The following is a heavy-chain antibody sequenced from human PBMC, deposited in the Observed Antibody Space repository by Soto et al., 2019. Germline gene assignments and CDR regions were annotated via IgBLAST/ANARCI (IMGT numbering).Heavy chain of an antibody. D-gene: IGHD3-22*01. Sequence: QVQLQESGPGLVKPSQTLSLTCTVSGGSISSGDYYWSWIRQPPGKGLEWIGYIYYSGSTYYNPSLKSRVTISVDTSKNQFTLKRSSVTAADTAVYYWARVSEYYYDSSGYYFDYWGQGTLVTVSS. V-gene: IGHV4-30-4*01. CDR3: ARVSEYYYDSSGYYFDY. CDR2: IYYSGST. J-gene: IGHJ4*02. CDR1: GGSISSGDYY.